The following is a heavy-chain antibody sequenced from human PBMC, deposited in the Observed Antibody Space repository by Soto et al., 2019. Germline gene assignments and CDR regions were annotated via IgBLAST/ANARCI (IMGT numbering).Heavy chain of an antibody. V-gene: IGHV3-21*02. D-gene: IGHD2-21*02. CDR3: AREETAWPLAYGLDV. Sequence: EVQLVESGGGLVKPGGSLRLSCVASGFTFSTYSMNWVRQAPGKGLEWVSTIGTRSDIYYAESVKGRFTISRDNAKNSLSLQMNSLRVEDTAGYYCAREETAWPLAYGLDVWGQGTAVTVSS. CDR1: GFTFSTYS. CDR2: IGTRSDI. J-gene: IGHJ6*02.